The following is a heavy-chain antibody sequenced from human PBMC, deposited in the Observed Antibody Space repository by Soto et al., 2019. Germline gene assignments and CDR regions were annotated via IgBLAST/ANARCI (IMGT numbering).Heavy chain of an antibody. V-gene: IGHV1-2*04. Sequence: ASVKVSCKASGYTFTRHYMHWVRQAPGQGLEWMGWINPNSGGTNYAQKFQGWVTMTRDTSISTAYMDPVDTATYYCAQVRPLSVWGEDWFAPWGQGTLVTVSS. CDR2: INPNSGGT. CDR1: GYTFTRHY. J-gene: IGHJ5*02. D-gene: IGHD5-18*01. CDR3: LSVWGEDWFAP.